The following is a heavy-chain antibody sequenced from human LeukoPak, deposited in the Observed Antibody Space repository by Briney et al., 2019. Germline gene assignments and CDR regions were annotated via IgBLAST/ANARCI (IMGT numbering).Heavy chain of an antibody. D-gene: IGHD3-22*01. CDR3: ATPTYHYYDSSGYYGDY. Sequence: PSETLSLTCTVSGGSISSSSYYWGWIRQPPGKGLEWIGSIYYSGSTYYNPSLKSRVTISVDTSKNQFSLRLSSVTAADTAVYYCATPTYHYYDSSGYYGDYWGQGTLVTVSS. CDR2: IYYSGST. J-gene: IGHJ4*02. CDR1: GGSISSSSYY. V-gene: IGHV4-39*01.